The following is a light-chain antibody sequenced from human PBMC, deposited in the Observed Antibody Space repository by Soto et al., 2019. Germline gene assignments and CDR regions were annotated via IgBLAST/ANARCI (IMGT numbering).Light chain of an antibody. CDR1: QSISSY. CDR3: QLSYSTPPRT. V-gene: IGKV1-39*01. Sequence: IQMTQSPSSLSASVGERGTSTCRASQSISSYLNWYQQKPGKAPKLLIYAASSLQSGVPSRFGGSGSGTDFTLTICSLQPEDFATYYCQLSYSTPPRTFGHGTKVDIK. J-gene: IGKJ1*01. CDR2: AAS.